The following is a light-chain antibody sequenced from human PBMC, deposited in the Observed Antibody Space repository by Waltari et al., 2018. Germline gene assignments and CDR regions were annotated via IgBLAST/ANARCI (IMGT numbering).Light chain of an antibody. CDR1: SSDVGGYNF. V-gene: IGLV2-14*01. CDR2: DVS. Sequence: QSALTQPASVSGSPGQSITISCTATSSDVGGYNFVSWYQQHPGKAPKLMIYDVSNRPAGVSTRFSGSKSGHTASLTISGLQAEDETDYYCSSYTSSSTLVFGGGTKLTVL. J-gene: IGLJ3*02. CDR3: SSYTSSSTLV.